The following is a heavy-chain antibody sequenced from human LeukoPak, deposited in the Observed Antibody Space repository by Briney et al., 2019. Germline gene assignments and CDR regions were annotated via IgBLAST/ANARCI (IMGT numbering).Heavy chain of an antibody. CDR3: ARDSSGYYYFDY. D-gene: IGHD3-22*01. Sequence: GESLKVSCKASGYSFTSYYIGWVRQMPGKGLEWMGIIYPGDSDTRYSPSFQGQVTISADKSITTAYLQWSSLKASDTAMYYCARDSSGYYYFDYWGQGTLVTVSS. CDR1: GYSFTSYY. CDR2: IYPGDSDT. V-gene: IGHV5-51*01. J-gene: IGHJ4*02.